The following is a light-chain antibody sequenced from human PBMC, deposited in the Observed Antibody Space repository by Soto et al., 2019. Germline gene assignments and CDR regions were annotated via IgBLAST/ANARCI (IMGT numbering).Light chain of an antibody. J-gene: IGLJ1*01. Sequence: QSVLSQPASVSGSPGQSITISCTGTSSDVGGYNYVSWYQHHPGKAPKLMIYDVSTRPSGVSNRFSGSKFGNTASLTISGLQAEDEADYYCSSYTSSNTEVFGTGTKVTVL. CDR2: DVS. V-gene: IGLV2-14*03. CDR3: SSYTSSNTEV. CDR1: SSDVGGYNY.